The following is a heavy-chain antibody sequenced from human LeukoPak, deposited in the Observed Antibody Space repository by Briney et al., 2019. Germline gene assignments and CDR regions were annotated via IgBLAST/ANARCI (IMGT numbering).Heavy chain of an antibody. CDR3: ARVSIGVSLDY. V-gene: IGHV4-59*01. J-gene: IGHJ4*02. D-gene: IGHD3-22*01. Sequence: PSETLSLTCTVSGGSISSYYWSWIRQPPGKGLEWIGYIYYSGSTNYNPSLKSRVTISVDTSKNQFSLKLSSVTAADTAVYYCARVSIGVSLDYWGQGTLFTVSS. CDR2: IYYSGST. CDR1: GGSISSYY.